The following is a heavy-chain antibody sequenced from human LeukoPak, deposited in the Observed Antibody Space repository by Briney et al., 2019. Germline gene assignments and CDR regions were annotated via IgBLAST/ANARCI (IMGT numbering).Heavy chain of an antibody. Sequence: PGGSLRLSCAASGFTFSSYGMSWVRQAPGKGLEWVSAISGSGGSTYYADSVKGRFTISRDNSKNTLYLQMNSLRAEDTAVYYCAKALLIYSYGPDYWGQGTLVTVSS. CDR1: GFTFSSYG. V-gene: IGHV3-23*01. CDR2: ISGSGGST. CDR3: AKALLIYSYGPDY. D-gene: IGHD5-18*01. J-gene: IGHJ4*02.